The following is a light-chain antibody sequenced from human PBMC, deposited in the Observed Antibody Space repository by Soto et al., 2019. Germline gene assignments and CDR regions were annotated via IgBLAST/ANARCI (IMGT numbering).Light chain of an antibody. CDR1: SSNIGAGYD. V-gene: IGLV1-40*01. CDR3: AAWDDSLRGVV. Sequence: QSVLTQPPSVSGAPGQRVTISCTGSSSNIGAGYDVHWYQQLPGTAPKLLIYGNSNRPSGVPDRFSGSKSGTSAPLAITGLQAEDEADYYCAAWDDSLRGVVFGGGTKVTVL. J-gene: IGLJ3*02. CDR2: GNS.